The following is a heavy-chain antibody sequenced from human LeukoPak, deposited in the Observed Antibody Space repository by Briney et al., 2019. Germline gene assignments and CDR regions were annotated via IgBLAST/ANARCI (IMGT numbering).Heavy chain of an antibody. CDR1: GGSISSGGYS. D-gene: IGHD3-10*01. V-gene: IGHV4-30-2*01. CDR2: IYHSGST. J-gene: IGHJ6*02. Sequence: SQTLSLTCAVSGGSISSGGYSWSWIRQPAGKGLEWIGYIYHSGSTYYNPSLKSRVTISVDRSKNQFSPKLSSVTAADTAVYYCARSLHYYGSGRGSPYYGMDVWGQGTTVTVSS. CDR3: ARSLHYYGSGRGSPYYGMDV.